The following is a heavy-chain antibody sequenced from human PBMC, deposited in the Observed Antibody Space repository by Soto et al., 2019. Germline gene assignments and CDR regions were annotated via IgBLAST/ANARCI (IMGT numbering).Heavy chain of an antibody. CDR3: ASGHDAYTVRY. CDR1: GASISSGDYY. Sequence: PSETLSLTCNVSGASISSGDYYWSWIRQPPGKGLEWIGYIYFSESTSYNPSLKSRVTISGDKSKNQFSLRVTSVTAADTAVYFCASGHDAYTVRYWGQGTLVTVPQ. CDR2: IYFSEST. V-gene: IGHV4-30-4*01. J-gene: IGHJ4*02. D-gene: IGHD2-2*01.